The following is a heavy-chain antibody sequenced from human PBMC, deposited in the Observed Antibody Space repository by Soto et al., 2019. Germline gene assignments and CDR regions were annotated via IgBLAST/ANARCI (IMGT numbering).Heavy chain of an antibody. CDR3: AKDGGYCSSTSCYHYYYYGMDV. D-gene: IGHD2-2*01. J-gene: IGHJ6*01. Sequence: GSLILSCAASGFTFSSYAMSWVRQAPGKGLEWVSAISGSGGSTYYADSVKGRFTISRDNSKNTLYLQMNSLRAEDTAVYYCAKDGGYCSSTSCYHYYYYGMDVWGQGTMVSVSS. CDR1: GFTFSSYA. CDR2: ISGSGGST. V-gene: IGHV3-23*01.